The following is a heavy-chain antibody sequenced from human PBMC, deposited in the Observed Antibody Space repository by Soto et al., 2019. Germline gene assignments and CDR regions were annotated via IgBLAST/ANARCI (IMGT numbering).Heavy chain of an antibody. CDR2: IIPAFGTV. CDR3: ARTYSGHDFLQY. Sequence: QVQLVQSGAEVKKPGSSVKVSCKASGGTSSSYAFSWVRQAPGQGLQWMGGIIPAFGTVNYAQKFQGRVTITADESTSTADMEVRSLTSEDTAVYYCARTYSGHDFLQYWGQGTLVTVSS. J-gene: IGHJ4*02. CDR1: GGTSSSYA. V-gene: IGHV1-69*01. D-gene: IGHD5-12*01.